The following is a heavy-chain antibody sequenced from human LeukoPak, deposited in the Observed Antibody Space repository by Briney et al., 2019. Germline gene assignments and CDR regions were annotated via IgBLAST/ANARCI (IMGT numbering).Heavy chain of an antibody. D-gene: IGHD2-8*01. J-gene: IGHJ4*02. Sequence: GGSLRLSCAASGFTFSSYAMTWVRQGPGKGLEWVSSIRGDSRYTYYADSVKGRFIISRDNSKNTLNLRLNSLKVEDTAVYFCAKEYCSNGVCYVGFDSWGQGTLVTVSS. CDR2: IRGDSRYT. CDR3: AKEYCSNGVCYVGFDS. CDR1: GFTFSSYA. V-gene: IGHV3-23*01.